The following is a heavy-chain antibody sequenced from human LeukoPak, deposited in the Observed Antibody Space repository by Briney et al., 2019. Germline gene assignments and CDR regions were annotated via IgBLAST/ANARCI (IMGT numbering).Heavy chain of an antibody. D-gene: IGHD5-18*01. J-gene: IGHJ4*02. CDR3: ARVSRIQPDY. V-gene: IGHV4-34*01. CDR1: GGSFSGYY. Sequence: SETLSLTCAVYGGSFSGYYWSWIRQPPGKGLEWIGEINHSGSTNYNPSLKSRVTISVDTSKNQFSLKLSSVTAADTAVYYCARVSRIQPDYWGQGTLVTVSS. CDR2: INHSGST.